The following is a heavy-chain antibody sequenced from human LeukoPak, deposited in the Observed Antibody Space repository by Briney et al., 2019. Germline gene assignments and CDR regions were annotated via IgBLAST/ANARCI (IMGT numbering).Heavy chain of an antibody. V-gene: IGHV1-69*04. CDR2: IIPILGIA. J-gene: IGHJ4*02. D-gene: IGHD2-2*01. Sequence: GASVKVSCKASEGTFSSYAISWVRQAPGQGLEWMGRIIPILGIANYAQKFQGRVTITADKSTSTAYMELSSLRPEDTAVYYCARDPYCSSTSCYEDSFDYWGQGTLVTVSS. CDR3: ARDPYCSSTSCYEDSFDY. CDR1: EGTFSSYA.